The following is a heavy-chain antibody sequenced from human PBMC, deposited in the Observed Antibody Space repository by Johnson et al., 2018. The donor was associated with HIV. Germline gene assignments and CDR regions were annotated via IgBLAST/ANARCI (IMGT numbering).Heavy chain of an antibody. Sequence: QVQLVESGGGLVKPGGSLRLSCAASGFTFSDYYMSWIRQAPGKGLEWVSYISSSGSTIYYADSVKGRFTISRDNSKNTVFLEMNSLTAEDTGLYYCVKDGAHSGSHHDAFDVWGRGTVVTVSS. J-gene: IGHJ3*01. CDR1: GFTFSDYY. V-gene: IGHV3-11*04. CDR2: ISSSGSTI. D-gene: IGHD1-26*01. CDR3: VKDGAHSGSHHDAFDV.